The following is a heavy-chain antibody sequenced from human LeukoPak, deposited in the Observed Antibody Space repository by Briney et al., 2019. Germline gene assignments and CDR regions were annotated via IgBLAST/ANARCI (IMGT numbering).Heavy chain of an antibody. D-gene: IGHD3-22*01. CDR1: GGTISSYY. CDR2: IYTSGST. J-gene: IGHJ4*02. V-gene: IGHV4-4*07. Sequence: PSETLSLTCTVSGGTISSYYWNWIRQPAGKGLEWIGRIYTSGSTNYNPSLKSRDTISIDTSKNQLSLELNSVTAADTAVYYCARRGRYVNSGYYFNYWGQGTLVTVSS. CDR3: ARRGRYVNSGYYFNY.